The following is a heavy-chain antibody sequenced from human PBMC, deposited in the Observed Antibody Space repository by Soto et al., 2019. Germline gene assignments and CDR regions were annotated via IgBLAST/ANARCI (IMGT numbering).Heavy chain of an antibody. CDR1: GCSISSGGYY. D-gene: IGHD3-22*01. CDR2: IYYSGST. Sequence: QVQLQESGPGLVKPSQTLSLTCTVSGCSISSGGYYWSWLRQHPGKGLEWIGYIYYSGSTYYNPSLKSRVTRSVDTSKNQFSLKLSSVTAADTAVYYCARLYYDSSGYSAPYYFDYWGQGTLVTVSS. J-gene: IGHJ4*02. CDR3: ARLYYDSSGYSAPYYFDY. V-gene: IGHV4-31*03.